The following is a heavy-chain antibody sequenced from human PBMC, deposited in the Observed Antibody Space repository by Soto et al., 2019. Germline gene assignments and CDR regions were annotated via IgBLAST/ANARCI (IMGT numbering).Heavy chain of an antibody. J-gene: IGHJ4*02. D-gene: IGHD5-12*01. V-gene: IGHV4-59*12. Sequence: SETLSLTCTVSGGSISSYYLSWIRQPPGKGLEWIGYIYYSGSTNYNPSLKSRVTISVDTSKNQFSLNLSSVTAADTAVYYCASRGGYRTFDYWGQGTLVTVSS. CDR3: ASRGGYRTFDY. CDR2: IYYSGST. CDR1: GGSISSYY.